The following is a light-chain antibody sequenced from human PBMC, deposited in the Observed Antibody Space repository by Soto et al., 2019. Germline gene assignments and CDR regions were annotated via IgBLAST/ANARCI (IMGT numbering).Light chain of an antibody. J-gene: IGKJ5*01. CDR1: QSVDSY. Sequence: EIVLTQSPASLSFSPGERATLSCRPSQSVDSYLVWYQQKPGQAPRLLIFGASNRATGIPARFSCSGSGTDFTLTINSLESEDFAIYYCQQRDSWPIAVGQGTRLEIK. V-gene: IGKV3-11*01. CDR3: QQRDSWPIA. CDR2: GAS.